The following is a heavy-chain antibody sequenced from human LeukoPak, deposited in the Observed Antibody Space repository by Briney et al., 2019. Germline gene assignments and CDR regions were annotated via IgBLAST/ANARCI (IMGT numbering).Heavy chain of an antibody. V-gene: IGHV3-23*01. CDR3: ASFRSLRWYSLP. CDR1: GFTFSSYA. Sequence: PGGSLGLSCAASGFTFSSYAMSWVRQAPGKGLEWVSAISGSGGSTYYADSVKGRFTISRDNSKNTLYLQMNSLRAEDTAVYYCASFRSLRWYSLPWGQGTLVTVSS. D-gene: IGHD2-15*01. CDR2: ISGSGGST. J-gene: IGHJ5*02.